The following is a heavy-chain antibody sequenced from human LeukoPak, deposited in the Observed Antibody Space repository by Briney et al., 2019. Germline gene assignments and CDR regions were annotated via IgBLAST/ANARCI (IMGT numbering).Heavy chain of an antibody. J-gene: IGHJ2*01. V-gene: IGHV1-18*01. CDR1: GYTFTSYG. D-gene: IGHD3-10*01. CDR2: ISAYNGKT. CDR3: ARDFALGETRYFDL. Sequence: ASVKVSCKASGYTFTSYGISWVRQAPGQGLEWMGWISAYNGKTNYAQKLQGRVTMTTDTSTSTAYMELRSLRSHDTAVYYCARDFALGETRYFDLWGRGTLVTVSS.